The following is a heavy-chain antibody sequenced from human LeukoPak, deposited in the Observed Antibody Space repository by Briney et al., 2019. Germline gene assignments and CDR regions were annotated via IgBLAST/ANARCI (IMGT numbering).Heavy chain of an antibody. CDR1: GFTFGDYA. CDR3: TRTLLETPTSEFDY. Sequence: GGSLRLSCTASGFTFGDYAMSWFRQAPGKGLEWVGFIRSKAYGGTTEYAASVKGRFTISRHDSKSIAHLQTNSLKTEGTAVYYCTRTLLETPTSEFDYWGQGTLVTVSS. D-gene: IGHD3-3*01. CDR2: IRSKAYGGTT. J-gene: IGHJ4*02. V-gene: IGHV3-49*03.